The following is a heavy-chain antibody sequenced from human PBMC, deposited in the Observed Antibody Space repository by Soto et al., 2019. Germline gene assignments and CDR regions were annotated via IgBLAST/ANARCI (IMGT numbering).Heavy chain of an antibody. J-gene: IGHJ5*02. CDR1: GYTFFTYD. Sequence: QVHLVQSGVEVKTPGASVKVSCQASGYTFFTYDISWVRQAPGQGLEWMGWISTYSGDTKYAQKFQGRVTMTTDTSTTTAYLELRSLRSDDTAVFYFARHHRPTKSEEWFDPWGQGTLVTVSS. V-gene: IGHV1-18*01. CDR3: ARHHRPTKSEEWFDP. CDR2: ISTYSGDT. D-gene: IGHD2-2*01.